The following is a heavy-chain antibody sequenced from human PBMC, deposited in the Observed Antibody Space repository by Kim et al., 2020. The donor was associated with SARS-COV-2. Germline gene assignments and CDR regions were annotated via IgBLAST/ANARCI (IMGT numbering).Heavy chain of an antibody. D-gene: IGHD1-26*01. CDR1: GFTFSSYA. CDR2: ISYDGSNK. Sequence: GGSLRLSCAASGFTFSSYAMHWVRQAPGKGLEWVAVISYDGSNKYYADSVKGRFTISRDNSKNTLYLQMNSLRAEDTAVYYCARDRGSYFARGWFDPWG. V-gene: IGHV3-30*04. CDR3: ARDRGSYFARGWFDP. J-gene: IGHJ5*02.